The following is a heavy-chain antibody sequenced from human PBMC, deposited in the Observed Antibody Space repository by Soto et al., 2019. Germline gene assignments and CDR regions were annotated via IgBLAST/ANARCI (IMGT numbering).Heavy chain of an antibody. CDR3: AKGGWYEGIGEYVQH. CDR2: ISWNSGII. D-gene: IGHD6-19*01. Sequence: EVQLVESGGGLVQPGRSLRLSFAASGFTFDDYAMHWVRQAPGKGLEWVSGISWNSGIIGYADPVKGRFTISRDNAKNPLYLQVSRLRAEDTALYCCAKGGWYEGIGEYVQHWGQGTLVTVSS. V-gene: IGHV3-9*01. J-gene: IGHJ1*01. CDR1: GFTFDDYA.